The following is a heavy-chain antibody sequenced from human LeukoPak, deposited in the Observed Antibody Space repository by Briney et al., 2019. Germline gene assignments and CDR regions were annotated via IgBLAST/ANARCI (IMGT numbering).Heavy chain of an antibody. J-gene: IGHJ4*02. CDR3: AKEVFDTGKAFES. D-gene: IGHD3-10*01. CDR2: ISASGDDT. CDR1: GFTFSSFA. V-gene: IGHV3-23*01. Sequence: GGSLRLSCAASGFTFSSFALSWVRQAPGRGLEWVSTISASGDDTFYAASVKGRFTISRDNSKNTLHLQVNSLRAEDTAIYYCAKEVFDTGKAFESWGQGTLVTVSS.